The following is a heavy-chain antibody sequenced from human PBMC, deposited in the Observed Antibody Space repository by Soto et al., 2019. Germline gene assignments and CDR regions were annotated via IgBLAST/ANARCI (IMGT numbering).Heavy chain of an antibody. CDR1: GFTFSSYA. D-gene: IGHD3-16*01. J-gene: IGHJ2*01. CDR2: ISGSGGST. CDR3: AKDRDGDYYDYIWGSRQNYWYFDL. V-gene: IGHV3-23*01. Sequence: EVQLLESGGGLVQPGGSLRLSCAASGFTFSSYAMSWVRQAPGKGLEWVSAISGSGGSTYYADSVKGRFTISRDNSKNTLYVQMNSLRAEDTAVYYCAKDRDGDYYDYIWGSRQNYWYFDLWGGGTLVTVSS.